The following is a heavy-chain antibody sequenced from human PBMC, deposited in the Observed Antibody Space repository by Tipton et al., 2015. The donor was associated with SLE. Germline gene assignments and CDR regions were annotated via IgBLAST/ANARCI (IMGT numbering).Heavy chain of an antibody. CDR1: GFTFSDYP. V-gene: IGHV3-30-3*01. J-gene: IGHJ4*02. Sequence: SLRLSCAASGFTFSDYPMHWVRQAPGKGLEWVAVISFDGSNRYYADSVKGRFTISRDTSKNTLFLQMNSLRADDTALYYCGVVVAAQVDYWGQGTLVTVSS. D-gene: IGHD2-15*01. CDR3: GVVVAAQVDY. CDR2: ISFDGSNR.